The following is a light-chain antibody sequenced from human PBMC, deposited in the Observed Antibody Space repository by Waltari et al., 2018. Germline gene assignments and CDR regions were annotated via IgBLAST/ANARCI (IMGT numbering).Light chain of an antibody. V-gene: IGLV2-14*01. J-gene: IGLJ3*02. Sequence: QSALTQPASVSGSPGQSITISCTGTSSDVGTYNYVSCYQHHPGKAPKLGIDGVTTRPAGVSIRFSGSKSGNTASLTVSGLQAEDEADYHCTSCTTSATWVFGGGTKLTVL. CDR3: TSCTTSATWV. CDR2: GVT. CDR1: SSDVGTYNY.